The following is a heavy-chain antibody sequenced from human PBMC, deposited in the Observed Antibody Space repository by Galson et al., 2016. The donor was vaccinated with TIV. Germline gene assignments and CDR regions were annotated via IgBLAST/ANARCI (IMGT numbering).Heavy chain of an antibody. Sequence: SLRLSCAASGFTFSSYAMNWVRQAPGKGLEWVSAISGSGDNTFYAGSVKGRFTISRYTSKNTLYLQMRSLRAEDTALYYCAKGKGSSCYSGADYWGQGTLVTVSS. CDR3: AKGKGSSCYSGADY. D-gene: IGHD2-2*02. V-gene: IGHV3-23*01. J-gene: IGHJ4*02. CDR1: GFTFSSYA. CDR2: ISGSGDNT.